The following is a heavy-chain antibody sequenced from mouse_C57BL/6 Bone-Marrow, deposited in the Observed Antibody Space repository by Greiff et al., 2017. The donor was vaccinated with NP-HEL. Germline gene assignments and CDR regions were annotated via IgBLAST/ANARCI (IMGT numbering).Heavy chain of an antibody. V-gene: IGHV7-3*01. Sequence: EVKLVESGGGLVQPGGSLSLSCAASGFTFTDYYMSWVRQPPGKALEWLGFIRNKANGYTTEYSASVKGRFTISRDNSQSILYLQMNALRAEDSATYYCARYSPFYYGSSYWYFDVWGTGTTVTVSS. CDR1: GFTFTDYY. D-gene: IGHD1-1*01. CDR3: ARYSPFYYGSSYWYFDV. J-gene: IGHJ1*03. CDR2: IRNKANGYTT.